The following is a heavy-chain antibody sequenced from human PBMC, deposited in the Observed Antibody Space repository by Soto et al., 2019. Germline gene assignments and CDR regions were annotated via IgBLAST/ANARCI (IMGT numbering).Heavy chain of an antibody. D-gene: IGHD2-2*01. CDR3: ARGGDQLQSNKRNYYYYGMYV. V-gene: IGHV3-30-3*01. J-gene: IGHJ6*02. CDR1: GFTFSSYA. CDR2: ISYDGSNK. Sequence: QVQLVESGGGVVQPGRSLRLSCAASGFTFSSYAMHWVRQAPGKGLEWVAVISYDGSNKYYADSVKGRFTISRDNSKNTLYLQMNSLRAEDTAVYYCARGGDQLQSNKRNYYYYGMYVWGQGTTVTVSS.